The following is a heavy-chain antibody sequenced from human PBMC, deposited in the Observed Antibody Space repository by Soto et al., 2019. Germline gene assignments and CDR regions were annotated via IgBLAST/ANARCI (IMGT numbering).Heavy chain of an antibody. V-gene: IGHV4-4*02. CDR3: ARVSGSYYYGMDV. Sequence: QVQLQESGPGLVKPSGTLSLTCAVSGGSISSSNWWSWVRQPPGKGLEWIGEIYHSGSTNYNPSLKSRVAISEDKSKNQFSLKLSSVTAADTAVYYCARVSGSYYYGMDVWGQGTTVTVSS. CDR2: IYHSGST. CDR1: GGSISSSNW. J-gene: IGHJ6*02. D-gene: IGHD1-26*01.